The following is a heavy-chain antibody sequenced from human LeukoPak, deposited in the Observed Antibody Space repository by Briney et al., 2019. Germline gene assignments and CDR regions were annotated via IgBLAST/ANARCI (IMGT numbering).Heavy chain of an antibody. V-gene: IGHV4-59*01. Sequence: SETLSLTCTVSGGSISSYYWSWIRQPPGKGLEWIGYIYYSGSTNYNPSLKSRVTISVDTSKNQFSLKLSSVTAADTAVYYCARGTRLAIPDYWGQGTLATVSS. D-gene: IGHD6-19*01. CDR1: GGSISSYY. CDR3: ARGTRLAIPDY. J-gene: IGHJ4*02. CDR2: IYYSGST.